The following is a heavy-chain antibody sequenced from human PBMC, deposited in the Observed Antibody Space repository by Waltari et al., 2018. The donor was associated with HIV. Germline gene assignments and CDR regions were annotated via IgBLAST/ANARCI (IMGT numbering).Heavy chain of an antibody. CDR1: GGSFSGYY. CDR3: ARGAREAHLDY. V-gene: IGHV4-34*01. J-gene: IGHJ4*02. Sequence: QVQLQQWGAGLLKPSETLSLTCAVYGGSFSGYYWSWIRQPPGKGLEWIGEIKHSGSTNYNPSRKSRVTIAVDTSKNQFSLKLSSVTAADTAVYYCARGAREAHLDYWGQGTLVTVSS. CDR2: IKHSGST.